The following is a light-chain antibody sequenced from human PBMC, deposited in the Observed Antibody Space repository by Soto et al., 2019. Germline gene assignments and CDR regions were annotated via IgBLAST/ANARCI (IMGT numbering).Light chain of an antibody. J-gene: IGLJ2*01. V-gene: IGLV1-40*01. CDR2: GNS. CDR1: SSNIGAGYD. Sequence: QSVLTQPPSVSGAPGQRVTISCTGSSSNIGAGYDVHWYQQLPGTAPKLLIYGNSNRPSGVPDRFSGSKSGTSASLAITGLQAEDEADYYCSSYSNIPPHVLFGGGTKLTVL. CDR3: SSYSNIPPHVL.